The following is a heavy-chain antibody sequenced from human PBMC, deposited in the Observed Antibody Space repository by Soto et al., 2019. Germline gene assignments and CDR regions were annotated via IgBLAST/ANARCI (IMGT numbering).Heavy chain of an antibody. CDR1: GFTFSSYG. V-gene: IGHV3-30*18. D-gene: IGHD2-2*01. J-gene: IGHJ3*02. Sequence: HPGGSLRLSCAASGFTFSSYGMHWVRQAPGKGLEWVAVISYDGSNKYYADSVKGRFTISRDNSKNTLYLQMNSLRAEDTAVYYCAKDGWAVSIVVVPAAIGPEIWGQGTMVTVSS. CDR2: ISYDGSNK. CDR3: AKDGWAVSIVVVPAAIGPEI.